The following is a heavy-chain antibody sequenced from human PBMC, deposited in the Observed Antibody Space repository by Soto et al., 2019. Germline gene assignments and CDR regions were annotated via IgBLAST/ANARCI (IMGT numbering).Heavy chain of an antibody. D-gene: IGHD2-8*01. CDR2: IYYGGST. Sequence: LETLSLTCTVSGGSISSYYWSWIRQPPGKGLEWIGYIYYGGSTNYNPSLKSRVTISVDTSKNQFSLKLSSVTAADTAVYYCARSLYCTNGVCYTGPTYWGQGTLVTVSS. J-gene: IGHJ4*02. CDR3: ARSLYCTNGVCYTGPTY. CDR1: GGSISSYY. V-gene: IGHV4-59*01.